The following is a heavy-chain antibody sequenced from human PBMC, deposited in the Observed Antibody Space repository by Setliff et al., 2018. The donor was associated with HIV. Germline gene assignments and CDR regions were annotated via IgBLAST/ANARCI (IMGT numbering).Heavy chain of an antibody. D-gene: IGHD2-2*01. V-gene: IGHV4-59*12. CDR2: IYFTGSS. Sequence: LSLTCTVSGGSISTYYWSWIRQPPGKGLEWIGSIYFTGSSDNNPSLKSRVTLSVDTSKHQFSLKLSSVTAADTAVYSCARATPFVVVPAAPNYYYYVDVWGKGTTVTVSS. CDR1: GGSISTYY. CDR3: ARATPFVVVPAAPNYYYYVDV. J-gene: IGHJ6*03.